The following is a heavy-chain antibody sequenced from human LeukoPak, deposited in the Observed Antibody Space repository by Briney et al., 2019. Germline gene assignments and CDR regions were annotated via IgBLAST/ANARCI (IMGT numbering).Heavy chain of an antibody. V-gene: IGHV3-7*01. D-gene: IGHD3-22*01. CDR2: IKQDGSEK. CDR3: ARDQESYYYDSSGTFDY. Sequence: GGSLRLSCAASGFTFSSYWMSWVRQAPGKGLEWVANIKQDGSEKYYVDSVKGRFTISRDNAKNSLYLQMNSLRAEDMAVYYCARDQESYYYDSSGTFDYWGQGTLVTVSS. J-gene: IGHJ4*02. CDR1: GFTFSSYW.